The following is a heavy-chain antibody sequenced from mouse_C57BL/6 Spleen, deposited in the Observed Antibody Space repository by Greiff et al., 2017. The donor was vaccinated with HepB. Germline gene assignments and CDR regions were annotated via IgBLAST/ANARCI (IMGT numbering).Heavy chain of an antibody. CDR2: IDPNSGGT. D-gene: IGHD2-2*01. Sequence: KQSCKASGYTFTSYWMHWVKQRPGRGLEWIGRIDPNSGGTKYNEKFKSKATLTVDKPSSTAYMQLSSLTSEDSAVYYCARSEGWVTTFDYWGQGTTLTVSS. J-gene: IGHJ2*01. V-gene: IGHV1-72*01. CDR1: GYTFTSYW. CDR3: ARSEGWVTTFDY.